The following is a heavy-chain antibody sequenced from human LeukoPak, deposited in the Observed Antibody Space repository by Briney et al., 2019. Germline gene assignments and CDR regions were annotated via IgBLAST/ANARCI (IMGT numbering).Heavy chain of an antibody. V-gene: IGHV3-30-3*01. CDR2: ISYDGSNK. CDR1: GFTFSSYA. Sequence: GRSLRLSCAASGFTFSSYAMHWVRQAPGKGLEWVAVISYDGSNKYYADSVKGRFTISRDNSKNTLYLQMNSLRAEDTAVYYCARVKDYYDSSGPTDYWGQGTLVTVSS. D-gene: IGHD3-22*01. CDR3: ARVKDYYDSSGPTDY. J-gene: IGHJ4*02.